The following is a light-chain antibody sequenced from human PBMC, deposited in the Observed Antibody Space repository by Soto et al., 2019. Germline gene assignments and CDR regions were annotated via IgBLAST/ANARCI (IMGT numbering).Light chain of an antibody. CDR1: QTITPTF. CDR3: QQFGVSPT. Sequence: EIVLTQSPGTLSLSPGERATLSCRASQTITPTFLAWYQQKPGQAPRLLIYGASSRATDIPDRFSGSGSGTDFNLTISKLEADDFAVYYCQQFGVSPTFGGGTKVDIK. CDR2: GAS. V-gene: IGKV3-20*01. J-gene: IGKJ4*01.